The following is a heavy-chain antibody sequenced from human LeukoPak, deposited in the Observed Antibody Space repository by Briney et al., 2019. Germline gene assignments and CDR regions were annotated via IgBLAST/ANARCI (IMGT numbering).Heavy chain of an antibody. Sequence: GGSLRLSCVGFGFTFSSYSMNWVRQAPGKGLEWVSSISGSSSYIDYADSVKGRFTISRDNAKNSLYLQMNSLRAEDTAVYYCARDVIVAVPNWFDPWGQGTLVTASS. CDR3: ARDVIVAVPNWFDP. D-gene: IGHD2-2*01. J-gene: IGHJ5*02. CDR2: ISGSSSYI. CDR1: GFTFSSYS. V-gene: IGHV3-21*01.